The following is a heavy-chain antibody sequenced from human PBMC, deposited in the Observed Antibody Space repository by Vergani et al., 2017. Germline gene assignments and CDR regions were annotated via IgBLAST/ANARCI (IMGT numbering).Heavy chain of an antibody. CDR2: IYYSGST. Sequence: QVQLQQWGAGLLKPSETLSLTCAVYGGSFSGYYWSWIRQPPGKGLEWIGYIYYSGSTNYNPSLKSRVTISVDTSKNQFSLKLSSVTAADTAVYYCARGVAGRKGYYYYMDVWGKGTTVTVSS. D-gene: IGHD6-19*01. V-gene: IGHV4-34*11. CDR1: GGSFSGYY. J-gene: IGHJ6*03. CDR3: ARGVAGRKGYYYYMDV.